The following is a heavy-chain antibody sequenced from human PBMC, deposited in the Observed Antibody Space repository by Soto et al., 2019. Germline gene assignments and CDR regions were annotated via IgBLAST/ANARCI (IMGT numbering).Heavy chain of an antibody. CDR1: GFDFSNYV. D-gene: IGHD2-8*01. V-gene: IGHV3-30*18. CDR2: MSFDGSDI. CDR3: AKVREDIVLLVALDY. Sequence: GGSLRLSCAASGFDFSNYVLHWVRQAPGKGLEWVAVMSFDGSDIYYADSVEGRFTISRDNSKNTLYLQMNNLRPEDTAVYYCAKVREDIVLLVALDYWGQGTLVTVSS. J-gene: IGHJ4*02.